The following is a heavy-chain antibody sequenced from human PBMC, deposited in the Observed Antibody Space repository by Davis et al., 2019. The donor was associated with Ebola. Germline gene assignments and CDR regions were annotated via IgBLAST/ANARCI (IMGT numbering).Heavy chain of an antibody. CDR1: GYTFTDYD. CDR3: AREVVVVVAATPTYYYYGMDV. CDR2: MNPKSGNT. Sequence: ASVKVSCKASGYTFTDYDINWVRQAPGQGLEWMGWMNPKSGNTDYAQKFQGRVTMTRDTSTSTVYMELSSLRSEDTAVYYCAREVVVVVAATPTYYYYGMDVWGKGTTVTVSS. V-gene: IGHV1-8*01. D-gene: IGHD2-15*01. J-gene: IGHJ6*04.